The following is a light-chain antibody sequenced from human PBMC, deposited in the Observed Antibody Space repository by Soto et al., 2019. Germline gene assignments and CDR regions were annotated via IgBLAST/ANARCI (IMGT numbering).Light chain of an antibody. J-gene: IGKJ4*01. CDR1: QSVTWY. Sequence: DVQITQSPSSLSASVGDSVTITCRSSQSVTWYLNWYQQKPGKAPKLLIYTASTLQSGVPSRFSGTGSGTDFSLTISSLQPEDFATYYCQQTSSAPLTFGGGTKVDIK. CDR3: QQTSSAPLT. CDR2: TAS. V-gene: IGKV1-39*01.